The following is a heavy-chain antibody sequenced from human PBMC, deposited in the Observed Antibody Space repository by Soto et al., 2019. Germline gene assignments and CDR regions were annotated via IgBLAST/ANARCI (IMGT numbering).Heavy chain of an antibody. J-gene: IGHJ5*02. CDR3: SRDSGHYGKGWFDP. D-gene: IGHD3-10*01. Sequence: QVQLQESGPGLVKPLETLSLTCTVSGASISSGGYYWNWMRQHPGKGLEWIGYIYHSGSTNYNPSLMSRVTMSVDTSKNQFSLKLSYVTAADTALYYFSRDSGHYGKGWFDPWGQGTLVTVSS. V-gene: IGHV4-31*03. CDR2: IYHSGST. CDR1: GASISSGGYY.